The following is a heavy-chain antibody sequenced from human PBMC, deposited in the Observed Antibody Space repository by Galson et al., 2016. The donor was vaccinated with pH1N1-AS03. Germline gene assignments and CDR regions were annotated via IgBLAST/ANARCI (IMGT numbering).Heavy chain of an antibody. CDR2: INQDENEK. Sequence: SLRLSCAASGFTYKSYWMSWVRQAPGKGLEWVANINQDENEKYCVDSVKGRSTIHRDNAKNSLYLEMNSLRAEDTALYYCARESTGTEHIVVVTGRYGYYYMDVWGKGTTVTVSS. CDR3: ARESTGTEHIVVVTGRYGYYYMDV. V-gene: IGHV3-7*03. J-gene: IGHJ6*03. CDR1: GFTYKSYW. D-gene: IGHD2-21*02.